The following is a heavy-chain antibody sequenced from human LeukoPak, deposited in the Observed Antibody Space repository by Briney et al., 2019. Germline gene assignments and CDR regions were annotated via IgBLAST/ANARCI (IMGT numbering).Heavy chain of an antibody. CDR2: INHSGST. CDR1: GGSFIGYH. Sequence: SETLSLTCAVSGGSFIGYHWNWIRQPPGKGLEWIGEINHSGSTNYNPSLKSRVTISVDTSKNQFSLKLRSVTAAETAVYYCARDPTTVVTTPYYFDDWGQGTLVTVSS. D-gene: IGHD4-23*01. V-gene: IGHV4-34*01. J-gene: IGHJ4*02. CDR3: ARDPTTVVTTPYYFDD.